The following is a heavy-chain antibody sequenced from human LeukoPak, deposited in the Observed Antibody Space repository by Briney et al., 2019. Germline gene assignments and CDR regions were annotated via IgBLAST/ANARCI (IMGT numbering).Heavy chain of an antibody. V-gene: IGHV3-21*01. Sequence: GGSLRLSCAASGFTFSSYSMNWVRQAPGKGLEWVSSISSSSSYIYYADSVKGRFTISRDNAKNSLYLQMNSLRAEDTAVYYCARDLGDDSSGYSINDAFDIWGQGTTVTISS. J-gene: IGHJ3*02. CDR1: GFTFSSYS. CDR3: ARDLGDDSSGYSINDAFDI. CDR2: ISSSSSYI. D-gene: IGHD3-22*01.